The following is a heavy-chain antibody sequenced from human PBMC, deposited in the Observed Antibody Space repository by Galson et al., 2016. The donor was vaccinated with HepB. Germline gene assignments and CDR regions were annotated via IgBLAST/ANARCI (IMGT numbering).Heavy chain of an antibody. V-gene: IGHV3-74*01. CDR1: GFTLSNYY. D-gene: IGHD5-24*01. J-gene: IGHJ4*02. CDR2: IGTDGRS. Sequence: SLRLSCAASGFTLSNYYMSWIRQAPGKGLEWVSRIGTDGRSNYADSVKGRFTISRDNSKNTLYLQMNGLRAEDTAIYYCARDRDARPYDYWGQGTLVIVSS. CDR3: ARDRDARPYDY.